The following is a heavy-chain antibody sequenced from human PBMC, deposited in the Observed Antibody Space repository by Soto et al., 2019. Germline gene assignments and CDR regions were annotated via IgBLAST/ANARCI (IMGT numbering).Heavy chain of an antibody. J-gene: IGHJ4*02. CDR2: IYWDDDK. V-gene: IGHV2-5*02. Sequence: ITLKESGPTLVKPTQTLTLTCTFSGFSLSTSGVGVGWIRQPPGQALEWLALIYWDDDKRYSPSLKSRLTITKDTSKNQVVLTMTNMDPVDTATYYCAHSLIPNWGSRGAFDYWGQGTLVTVSS. CDR3: AHSLIPNWGSRGAFDY. CDR1: GFSLSTSGVG. D-gene: IGHD7-27*01.